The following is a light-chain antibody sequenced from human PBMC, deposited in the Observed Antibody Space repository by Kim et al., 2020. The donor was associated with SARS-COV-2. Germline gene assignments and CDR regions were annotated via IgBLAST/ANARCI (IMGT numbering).Light chain of an antibody. CDR1: SSDVGGYNF. V-gene: IGLV2-14*03. CDR3: SSYSSTTPVV. J-gene: IGLJ2*01. Sequence: GQSCAISCTGTSSDVGGYNFVSWYQQRPGKAPKLMIYDVSSRPSGVSTRFSGSKSGTTASLTISGLQAEDEADYYCSSYSSTTPVVFGGGTQLTVL. CDR2: DVS.